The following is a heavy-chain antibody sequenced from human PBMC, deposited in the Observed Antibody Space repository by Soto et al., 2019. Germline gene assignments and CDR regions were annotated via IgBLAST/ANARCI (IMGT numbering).Heavy chain of an antibody. D-gene: IGHD2-15*01. J-gene: IGHJ6*02. CDR1: AYPFTSYG. CDR3: AGGFLSVLPYYYYGLDV. CDR2: ISVYNGNT. Sequence: QVQLVQSGVEVKNPGASVRVSCNASAYPFTSYGISWVRQAPGQGLEWMGWISVYNGNTNYAREFQGRVTLTTDTSTSTAYMELRSLRSDDTAVYYCAGGFLSVLPYYYYGLDVWGQGTTVIVSS. V-gene: IGHV1-18*01.